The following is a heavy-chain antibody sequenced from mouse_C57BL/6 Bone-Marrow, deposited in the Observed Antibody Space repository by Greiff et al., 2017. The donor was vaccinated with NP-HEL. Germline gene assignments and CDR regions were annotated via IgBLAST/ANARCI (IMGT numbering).Heavy chain of an antibody. V-gene: IGHV5-6*01. D-gene: IGHD2-4*01. Sequence: EVQGVESGGDLVKPGGSLKLSCAASGFTFSSYGMSWVRQTPDKRLEWVATISSGGSYTYYPDSVKGRLPISRDNAKNTLYLQMSSLKSEDTAMYYCASPYDYDVAWFAYWGQGTLVTVSA. CDR2: ISSGGSYT. CDR3: ASPYDYDVAWFAY. J-gene: IGHJ3*01. CDR1: GFTFSSYG.